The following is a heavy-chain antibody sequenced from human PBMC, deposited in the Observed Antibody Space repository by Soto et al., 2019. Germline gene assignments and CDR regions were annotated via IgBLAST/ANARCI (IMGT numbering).Heavy chain of an antibody. CDR1: GGSVSSGSYY. D-gene: IGHD6-19*01. J-gene: IGHJ4*02. CDR2: IYYSGST. V-gene: IGHV4-61*01. CDR3: ADSGWSSKGAFDY. Sequence: SETLSLTCTVSGGSVSSGSYYWSWIRQPPGKGLEWIGYIYYSGSTNYNPSLKSRVTISVDTSKNQFSLKLSSVTAADTAVYYCADSGWSSKGAFDYWGQGTLVTVS.